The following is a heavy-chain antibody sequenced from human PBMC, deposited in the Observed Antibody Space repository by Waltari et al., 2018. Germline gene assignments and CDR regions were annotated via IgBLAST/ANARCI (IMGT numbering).Heavy chain of an antibody. CDR3: ARVKGPYYYYYGMDV. CDR2: ISAYNGNT. J-gene: IGHJ6*02. V-gene: IGHV1-18*01. CDR1: GYTFTSYG. Sequence: QVQLVQSGAEVKKPGASVKVSCKASGYTFTSYGISWVRQAPGQGLEWMGWISAYNGNTNYAQKRQGRVTMTTDTSTSTAYMELRSLRSDDTAVYYCARVKGPYYYYYGMDVWGQGTTVTVSS.